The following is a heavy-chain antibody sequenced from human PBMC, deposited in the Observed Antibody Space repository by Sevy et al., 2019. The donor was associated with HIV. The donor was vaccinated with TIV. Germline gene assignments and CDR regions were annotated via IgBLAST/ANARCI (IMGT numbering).Heavy chain of an antibody. CDR3: ARGAAAGTFDY. J-gene: IGHJ4*02. V-gene: IGHV3-74*01. CDR1: GFTFSSYW. Sequence: GGSLRLSCAASGFTFSSYWMHWVRQAPGKGLVWVSRVNSDGSSKSYADSVKGRFTISRDNDKDTLYLQMNSLRAEDTAVYYCARGAAAGTFDYWGQGTLVTVSS. CDR2: VNSDGSSK. D-gene: IGHD6-13*01.